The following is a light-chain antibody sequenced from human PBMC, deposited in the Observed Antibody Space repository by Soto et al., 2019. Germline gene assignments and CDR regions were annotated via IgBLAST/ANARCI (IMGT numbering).Light chain of an antibody. J-gene: IGLJ3*02. CDR2: DVS. CDR1: SSDVGGYNY. Sequence: QSALTQPASVSGSPGQSITISCTGTSSDVGGYNYVSWYQQHPGKAPKLMIYDVSNWPSGISNRFSASKSGNTASLTIFGIQAEDEADYYCTSYTSSSTVLFGGGTKLTVL. CDR3: TSYTSSSTVL. V-gene: IGLV2-14*01.